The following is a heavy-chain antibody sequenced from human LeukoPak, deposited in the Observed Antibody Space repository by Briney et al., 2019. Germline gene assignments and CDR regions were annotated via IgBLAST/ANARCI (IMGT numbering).Heavy chain of an antibody. CDR2: INANGINT. V-gene: IGHV3-23*01. CDR3: AKVWYGDYEMYFDY. CDR1: GFAFNFYA. D-gene: IGHD4-17*01. Sequence: GGSLRLSCAASGFAFNFYAMSWVRQAPGKGLQWVSTINANGINTYYADSVRGRFTISRDNSKNILYLQMNSLRAEDTAVYYCAKVWYGDYEMYFDYWGQGTLVTVSS. J-gene: IGHJ4*02.